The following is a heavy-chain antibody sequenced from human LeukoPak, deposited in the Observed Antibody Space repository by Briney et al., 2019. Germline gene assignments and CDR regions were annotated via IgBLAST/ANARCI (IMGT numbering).Heavy chain of an antibody. D-gene: IGHD2-2*01. CDR1: GFTFKDYA. CDR2: IASDGRTT. J-gene: IGHJ1*01. V-gene: IGHV3-30*04. Sequence: PGGSLRLSCSASGFTFKDYAMHWVRQAPGLGLEWVAVIASDGRTTYYADSVSGRFTISRDNSNNALSLQMNSLSADDTAVYYCARAAEAPCSGTSCYRYFHHWGQGTLVIVSS. CDR3: ARAAEAPCSGTSCYRYFHH.